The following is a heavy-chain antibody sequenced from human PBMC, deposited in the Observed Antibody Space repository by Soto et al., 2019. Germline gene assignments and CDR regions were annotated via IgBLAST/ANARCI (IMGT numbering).Heavy chain of an antibody. Sequence: RSQTLSLTCAISGDSVSSNSAAWNWIRQSPSRGLEWLGRTYYRSKWYNDYAVSVKSRITINPDTSKNQFSLQLNSVTPEDTAVYYCARDPRYSYGPTYYYYGMDVWGQGTTVTVSS. D-gene: IGHD5-18*01. CDR2: TYYRSKWYN. CDR3: ARDPRYSYGPTYYYYGMDV. J-gene: IGHJ6*02. V-gene: IGHV6-1*01. CDR1: GDSVSSNSAA.